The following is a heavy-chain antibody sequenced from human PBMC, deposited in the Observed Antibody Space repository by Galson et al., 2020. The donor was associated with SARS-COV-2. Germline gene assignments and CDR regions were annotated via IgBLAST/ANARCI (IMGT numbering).Heavy chain of an antibody. D-gene: IGHD6-19*01. J-gene: IGHJ4*02. CDR2: LSSNGGTS. CDR1: GFIFSDYA. Sequence: GSLRLSCSASGFIFSDYAMHWVRQAPRKGLEYVSALSSNGGTSFYRDSLNGRFTMSRDNSKNTFYLQMTSLTVEDTALYYCLAYSSTRDTYWGQGTLVTVSS. V-gene: IGHV3-64D*09. CDR3: LAYSSTRDTY.